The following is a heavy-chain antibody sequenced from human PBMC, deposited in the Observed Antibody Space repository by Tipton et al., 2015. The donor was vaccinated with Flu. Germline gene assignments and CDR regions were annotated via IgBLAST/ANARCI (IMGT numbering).Heavy chain of an antibody. CDR2: IHRSGST. V-gene: IGHV4-38-2*01. Sequence: TLSLTCSVSGASFGSGYYWGWIRQPPGKGLEWIGNIHRSGSTYYNPSLKSRVTISVDTSKNQFSLKLSSVTAADTAVYYCARRWGATIYWYFDLWGRGTLVTVSS. CDR3: ARRWGATIYWYFDL. D-gene: IGHD1-26*01. CDR1: GASFGSGYY. J-gene: IGHJ2*01.